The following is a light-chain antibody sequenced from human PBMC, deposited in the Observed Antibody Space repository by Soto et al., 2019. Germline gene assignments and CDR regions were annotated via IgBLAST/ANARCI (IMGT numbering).Light chain of an antibody. J-gene: IGKJ4*01. Sequence: DIQMTQSPSSLSASVGDRVTITCQASQDISNYLNWYQQKPGKAPKLLIYDASNLETGVPSRFNGSGSGTGFTFTISSLQPEDIATYYCQQYDNLPLTFGGGIKVEIK. V-gene: IGKV1-33*01. CDR2: DAS. CDR1: QDISNY. CDR3: QQYDNLPLT.